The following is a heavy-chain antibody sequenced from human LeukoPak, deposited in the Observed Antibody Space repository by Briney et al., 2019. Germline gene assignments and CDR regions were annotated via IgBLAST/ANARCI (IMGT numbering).Heavy chain of an antibody. J-gene: IGHJ4*02. CDR1: GFTFSSYG. CDR2: IRYDGSNK. V-gene: IGHV3-30*02. Sequence: GGSLRLSCAASGFTFSSYGMHWVRQAPGKGLEWVAFIRYDGSNKYYADSVKGRFTISRDNSKNTLYLQMNSLRAEDTAVYYCARGTGWLFDYWGQGTLVTVSS. D-gene: IGHD3/OR15-3a*01. CDR3: ARGTGWLFDY.